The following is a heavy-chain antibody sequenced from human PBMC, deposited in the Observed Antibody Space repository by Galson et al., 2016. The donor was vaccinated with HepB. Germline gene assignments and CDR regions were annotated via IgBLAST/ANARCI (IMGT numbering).Heavy chain of an antibody. V-gene: IGHV3-23*01. D-gene: IGHD3-22*01. CDR3: AKDSRGYNRPGEY. CDR2: VSGSGGST. J-gene: IGHJ4*02. Sequence: SLRLSCAASGFTFSTCAMNWVRQAPGKGLEWVSTVSGSGGSTYYADSVKGRFTISRDNSKNTQYLHMNSLRVEDTAIYYCAKDSRGYNRPGEYWGQGTLVTVSS. CDR1: GFTFSTCA.